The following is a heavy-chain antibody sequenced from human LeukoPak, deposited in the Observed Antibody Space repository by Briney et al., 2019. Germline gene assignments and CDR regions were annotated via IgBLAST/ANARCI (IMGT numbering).Heavy chain of an antibody. Sequence: PSETLSLTCAVYGGSFSGYYWTCIRQTPEKGLEWIGEMNTSGSTNYNPSLKSRVTISVDTSKNQFSLELSSVTAADTAVYYCARGRQDVTMIVVVMTAVSYYLDVWGKGTTVTVS. CDR2: MNTSGST. D-gene: IGHD3-22*01. CDR1: GGSFSGYY. V-gene: IGHV4-34*01. J-gene: IGHJ6*03. CDR3: ARGRQDVTMIVVVMTAVSYYLDV.